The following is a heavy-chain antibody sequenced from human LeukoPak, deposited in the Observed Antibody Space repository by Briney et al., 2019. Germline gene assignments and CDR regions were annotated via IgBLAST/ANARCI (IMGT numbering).Heavy chain of an antibody. D-gene: IGHD1-26*01. Sequence: GGSLRLSCAASGFTFTTYGMHWVRQAPGKGLQWVALIVYGGSDKYYADSVRGRFTISRDNSKNTLYLQMNSLRAEDTAVYYCASRNDSGSYVDYWGQGTLVTVSS. CDR1: GFTFTTYG. CDR3: ASRNDSGSYVDY. V-gene: IGHV3-30*02. J-gene: IGHJ4*02. CDR2: IVYGGSDK.